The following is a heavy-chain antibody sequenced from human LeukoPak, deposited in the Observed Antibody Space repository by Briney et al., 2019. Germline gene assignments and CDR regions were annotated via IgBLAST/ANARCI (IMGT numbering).Heavy chain of an antibody. J-gene: IGHJ4*02. CDR2: IFYTGST. CDR1: GGSISGYC. Sequence: PSETLSLTCTVSGGSISGYCWSWIRQPPGKGLEWIGHIFYTGSTNYNPSLKSRVTISVDTSKKQLSLKLSSVTDADTAVYYCAIIYGDYSDFDYWGQGTLVTVSS. D-gene: IGHD4-17*01. CDR3: AIIYGDYSDFDY. V-gene: IGHV4-59*12.